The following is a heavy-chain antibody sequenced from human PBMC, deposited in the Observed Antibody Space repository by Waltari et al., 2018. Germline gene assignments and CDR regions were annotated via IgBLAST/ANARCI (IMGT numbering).Heavy chain of an antibody. CDR2: ISGSGGST. Sequence: EVQLVESGGGLVQPGGSLRLSCAASGFTFSSYAMSWVRQAPGKGLGWVSAISGSGGSTYYADSVKGRFTISRDNSKNTLYLQMNSLRAEDTAVYYCARYYYDSSGYYYYYYYGMDVWGQGTTVTVSS. CDR1: GFTFSSYA. CDR3: ARYYYDSSGYYYYYYYGMDV. V-gene: IGHV3-23*04. J-gene: IGHJ6*02. D-gene: IGHD3-22*01.